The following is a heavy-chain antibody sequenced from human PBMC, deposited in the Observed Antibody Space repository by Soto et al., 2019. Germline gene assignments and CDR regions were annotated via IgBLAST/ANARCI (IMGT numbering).Heavy chain of an antibody. CDR1: GDSVSSNSAA. J-gene: IGHJ6*02. D-gene: IGHD6-19*01. Sequence: SQTLSLTCXISGDSVSSNSAAWNWIRQSPSRGLEWLGRTYYRSKWYNDYAVSVKSRITINPDTSKNQFSLQLNSATPEDTAVYYCARGELAGTSLGMDVWGQGTTVTVSS. CDR3: ARGELAGTSLGMDV. CDR2: TYYRSKWYN. V-gene: IGHV6-1*01.